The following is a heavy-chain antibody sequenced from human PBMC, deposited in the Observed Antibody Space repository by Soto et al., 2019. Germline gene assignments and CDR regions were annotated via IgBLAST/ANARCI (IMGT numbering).Heavy chain of an antibody. CDR2: TYYRSKWHS. Sequence: CDISGDSVSSKNAAWNWIRQSPSRGLEWLGRTYYRSKWHSGYAVSVRSRVSISPDTSKNRFSLQLNSVTPDDTAVYYCARSGPGGYIDHWGRGTLVTVSS. J-gene: IGHJ4*02. D-gene: IGHD2-15*01. CDR3: ARSGPGGYIDH. V-gene: IGHV6-1*01. CDR1: GDSVSSKNAA.